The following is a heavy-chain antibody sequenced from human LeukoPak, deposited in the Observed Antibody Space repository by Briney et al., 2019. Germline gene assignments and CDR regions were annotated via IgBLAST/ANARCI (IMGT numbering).Heavy chain of an antibody. D-gene: IGHD6-19*01. V-gene: IGHV4-59*12. Sequence: SETLSLTCTVSGGSISSYYWSWIRQPPGKGLEWIGYIYYTGSTNYNPSLKNRVTISVDTSKNQFSLQLNSVTPEDTAVYYCARDRSSGCHGDESSDCTRGYYYYGMDVWGQGTTVTVSS. CDR3: ARDRSSGCHGDESSDCTRGYYYYGMDV. J-gene: IGHJ6*02. CDR2: IYYTGST. CDR1: GGSISSYY.